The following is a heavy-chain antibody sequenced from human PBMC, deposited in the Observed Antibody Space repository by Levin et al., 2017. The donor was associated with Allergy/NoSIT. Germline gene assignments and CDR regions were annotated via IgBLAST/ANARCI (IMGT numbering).Heavy chain of an antibody. D-gene: IGHD5-12*01. J-gene: IGHJ4*02. CDR2: ISGSGGST. CDR3: AKWPDYSGGYDADFDY. Sequence: GASVKVSCAASGFTFSSYAMSWVRQAPGKGLEWVSAISGSGGSTYYADSVKGRFTISRDNSKNTLYLQMNSLRAEDTAVYYCAKWPDYSGGYDADFDYWGQGTLVTVSS. V-gene: IGHV3-23*01. CDR1: GFTFSSYA.